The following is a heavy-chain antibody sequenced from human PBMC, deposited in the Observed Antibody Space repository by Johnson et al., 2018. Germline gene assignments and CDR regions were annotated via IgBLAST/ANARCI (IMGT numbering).Heavy chain of an antibody. V-gene: IGHV3-9*01. J-gene: IGHJ6*03. CDR3: AKDIRFSGPKGAYYFYYYIDV. Sequence: VQLVQSGGGLVQPGRSLRLSCAASGFTFDDYAMHWVRQAPGKGLEWVSGISWNSGSTGYADSVKGRFTMSSDNAKHSLYLQMNSLRAEDTALYYCAKDIRFSGPKGAYYFYYYIDVWGKGTTVTVSS. CDR1: GFTFDDYA. CDR2: ISWNSGST. D-gene: IGHD3-3*01.